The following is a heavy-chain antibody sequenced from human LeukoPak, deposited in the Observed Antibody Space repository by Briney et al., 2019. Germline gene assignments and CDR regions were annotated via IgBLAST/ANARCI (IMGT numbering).Heavy chain of an antibody. J-gene: IGHJ4*02. CDR2: ISSSGSTI. Sequence: GGSLRLSCAASGFTFSSYEMNWVRQAPGKGLEWVSYISSSGSTIYYADSVKGRFTISRDNSKNTLYLQMNSLRAEDTAVYYCAKDLSPPSPAMVRGWSPDYWGQGTLVTVSS. CDR3: AKDLSPPSPAMVRGWSPDY. CDR1: GFTFSSYE. V-gene: IGHV3-48*03. D-gene: IGHD3-10*01.